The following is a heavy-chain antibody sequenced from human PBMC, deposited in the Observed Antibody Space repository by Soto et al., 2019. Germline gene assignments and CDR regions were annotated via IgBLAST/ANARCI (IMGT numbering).Heavy chain of an antibody. D-gene: IGHD2-8*01. J-gene: IGHJ4*02. V-gene: IGHV3-30*04. CDR3: ARVSGHVYATLHGPFDY. Sequence: QVQLVESGGGVVQPGRSLRLSCAASEFTFNRHAMHWVRQAPGKGLEWVAVISHDGRIKYYADSVKGRFTISRDNSMNTLDLQMNSLNADHTAIYFCARVSGHVYATLHGPFDYWGQGTLVTVSS. CDR2: ISHDGRIK. CDR1: EFTFNRHA.